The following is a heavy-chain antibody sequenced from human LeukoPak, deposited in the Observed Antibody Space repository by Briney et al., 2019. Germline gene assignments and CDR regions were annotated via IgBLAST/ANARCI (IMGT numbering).Heavy chain of an antibody. CDR3: ARDLPSYYYYDSSGYCYFDY. Sequence: ASVKVSCKASGYTFTSYAMNWVRQAPGQGLEWMGWINTNTGNPTYAQGFTGRFVFSLDTSVSTAYLQISSLKAEDTAVYYCARDLPSYYYYDSSGYCYFDYWGQGTLVTVSS. CDR2: INTNTGNP. J-gene: IGHJ4*02. CDR1: GYTFTSYA. V-gene: IGHV7-4-1*02. D-gene: IGHD3-22*01.